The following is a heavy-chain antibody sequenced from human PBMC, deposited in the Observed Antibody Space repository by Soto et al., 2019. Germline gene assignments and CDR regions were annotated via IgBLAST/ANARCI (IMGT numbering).Heavy chain of an antibody. V-gene: IGHV3-33*01. J-gene: IGHJ4*02. CDR2: IRCFDGSNK. CDR3: ARDTANGGRGCSYFDY. CDR1: GFTFNSYG. D-gene: IGHD2-15*01. Sequence: QVQLVESGGGVVQPGRSLRLSCAASGFTFNSYGMHWVRQAPGKGLEWVSLIRCFDGSNKYYAYSVKGLFTISRDNYKNTLYLQMNILRVEDKAVYYCARDTANGGRGCSYFDYWGQGTLVTVSS.